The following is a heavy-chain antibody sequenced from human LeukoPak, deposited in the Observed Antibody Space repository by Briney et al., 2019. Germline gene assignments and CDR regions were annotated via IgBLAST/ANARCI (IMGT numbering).Heavy chain of an antibody. CDR1: GFTVSSNY. Sequence: PGGSLRLSCAASGFTVSSNYMSWVRQAPGKGLEWVSVIYSGGSTYYADSVKGRFTVSRDNAKNSLYLQMNSLRAEDTAVYYCAREGGITGTPGGRTSNPVDYWGQGTLVTVSS. J-gene: IGHJ4*02. D-gene: IGHD1-20*01. CDR3: AREGGITGTPGGRTSNPVDY. CDR2: IYSGGST. V-gene: IGHV3-53*01.